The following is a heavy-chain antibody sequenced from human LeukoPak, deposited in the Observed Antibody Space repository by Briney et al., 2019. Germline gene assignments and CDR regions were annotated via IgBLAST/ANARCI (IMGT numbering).Heavy chain of an antibody. D-gene: IGHD6-13*01. CDR3: ARDVAAAKPDY. CDR1: GFTFSSYW. CDR2: IKQDGSET. J-gene: IGHJ4*02. Sequence: GGSLRLSCAASGFTFSSYWMSWVRQAPGKGLEWVANIKQDGSETKYADSVKGRFTISRDNARNSLYLQMNSLRVEDTAIYYCARDVAAAKPDYWGQGTLVTVSS. V-gene: IGHV3-7*01.